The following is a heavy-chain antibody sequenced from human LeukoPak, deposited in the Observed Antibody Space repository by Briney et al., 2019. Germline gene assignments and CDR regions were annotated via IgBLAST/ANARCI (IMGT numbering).Heavy chain of an antibody. Sequence: PSETLSLTCTVSGGSTSNSFWSWIRQPPGKGLEWIGYIYYSGSTTYNPSLKSRVTISVDTSKNQFSLKLSSVTAADTAVYYCARTPLYYDSSGYCEYYFDYWGQGTLVTVSS. CDR2: IYYSGST. CDR3: ARTPLYYDSSGYCEYYFDY. D-gene: IGHD3-22*01. J-gene: IGHJ4*02. CDR1: GGSTSNSF. V-gene: IGHV4-59*01.